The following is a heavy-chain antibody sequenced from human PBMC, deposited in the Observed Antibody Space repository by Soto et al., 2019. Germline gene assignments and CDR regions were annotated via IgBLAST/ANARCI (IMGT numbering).Heavy chain of an antibody. CDR3: ASYNWGSFVDDY. CDR1: GGSISSGNYY. Sequence: NPSETLSLTCTVSGGSISSGNYYWSWIRQPPGKGLEWIGYIYYSGSTYYNPSLKSRVTISVDTSKNQFSLKLSSVTAADTAVYYCASYNWGSFVDDYWGQGTLVTVSS. D-gene: IGHD7-27*01. V-gene: IGHV4-30-4*01. J-gene: IGHJ4*02. CDR2: IYYSGST.